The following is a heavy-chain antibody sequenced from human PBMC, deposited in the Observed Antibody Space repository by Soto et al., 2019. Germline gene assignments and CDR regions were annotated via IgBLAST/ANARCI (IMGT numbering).Heavy chain of an antibody. CDR1: GFTVSTYY. V-gene: IGHV3-66*01. Sequence: EVQLVESGGGLVQPGGSLRLSCAASGFTVSTYYMTWVRQAPGMGLEWVSVIYTGGTTYYADSVKGRFTISRDNSKNTLYHQMHSLRAEDTAVYYCARVESGYDYYYYCYMDLWGKGTTVTVSS. CDR3: ARVESGYDYYYYCYMDL. J-gene: IGHJ6*03. D-gene: IGHD5-12*01. CDR2: IYTGGTT.